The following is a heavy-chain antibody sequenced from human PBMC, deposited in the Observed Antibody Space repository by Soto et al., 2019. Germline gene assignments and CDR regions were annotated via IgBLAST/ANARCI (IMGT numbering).Heavy chain of an antibody. CDR1: GFTFSSYS. Sequence: GGSLRLSCAASGFTFSSYSMNWVRQAPGKGLEWVSYISSSSSTIYYADSVKGRFTISRDNAKNSLYLQMNSLRAEDTAVYYCARSSEPLGVVVPAANYWGQGTLVTVSS. CDR2: ISSSSSTI. V-gene: IGHV3-48*01. D-gene: IGHD2-2*01. CDR3: ARSSEPLGVVVPAANY. J-gene: IGHJ4*02.